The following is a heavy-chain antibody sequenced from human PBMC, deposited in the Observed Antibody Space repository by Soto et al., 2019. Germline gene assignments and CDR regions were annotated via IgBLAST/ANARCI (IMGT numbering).Heavy chain of an antibody. D-gene: IGHD2-2*01. CDR2: INPNSGGT. V-gene: IGHV1-2*04. J-gene: IGHJ6*03. Sequence: ASVKVSCKASGYTFTGYYMHWVRQAPGQGLEWMGWINPNSGGTNYAQKFQGWVTMTRDTSISTAYMELSGLRSDDTAVYYCARDPSSIMGSSTSGPPPTYYMDVWGKGTTVTVSS. CDR1: GYTFTGYY. CDR3: ARDPSSIMGSSTSGPPPTYYMDV.